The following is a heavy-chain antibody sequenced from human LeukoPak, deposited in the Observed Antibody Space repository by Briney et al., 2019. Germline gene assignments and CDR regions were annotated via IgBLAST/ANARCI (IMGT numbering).Heavy chain of an antibody. CDR2: IYYSGST. V-gene: IGHV4-31*03. D-gene: IGHD1-26*01. J-gene: IGHJ4*02. CDR3: ARVRMGATDFDY. CDR1: GGSISSGGYY. Sequence: KTSQTLSLTCTVSGGSISSGGYYWSWIRQHPGKGLEWIGYIYYSGSTYYNPSLKSRVTISVDTSKNQFSLKLSSVTAADTAVYYCARVRMGATDFDYWGQGTLVTVSS.